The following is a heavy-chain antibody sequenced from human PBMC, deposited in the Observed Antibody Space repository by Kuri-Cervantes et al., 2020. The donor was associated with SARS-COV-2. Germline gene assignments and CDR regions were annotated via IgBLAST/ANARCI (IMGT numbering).Heavy chain of an antibody. Sequence: ASVKVSCKASGYTFTSYYMHWVRQAPGQGLEWMGIINPSGGSTSYAQKFQGRVTMTTDTSTSTAYMELRSLRSDDTAVYYCARTSYYDFWSGYLPDFDYWGQGTLVTVSS. D-gene: IGHD3-3*01. CDR3: ARTSYYDFWSGYLPDFDY. CDR1: GYTFTSYY. V-gene: IGHV1-46*01. CDR2: INPSGGST. J-gene: IGHJ4*02.